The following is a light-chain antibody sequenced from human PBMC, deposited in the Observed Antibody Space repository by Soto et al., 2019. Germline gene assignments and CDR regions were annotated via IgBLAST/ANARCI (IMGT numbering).Light chain of an antibody. CDR3: QQANSFPWT. Sequence: DIQMTQSPISVSASVGDRVIITCRASQDISRWLAWYQQKPGKAPNLLISAASSLESGVPPRFSGSGSGTDFTLTISSLQPEDFATYYCQQANSFPWTFGQGTKVEI. V-gene: IGKV1-12*01. CDR2: AAS. J-gene: IGKJ1*01. CDR1: QDISRW.